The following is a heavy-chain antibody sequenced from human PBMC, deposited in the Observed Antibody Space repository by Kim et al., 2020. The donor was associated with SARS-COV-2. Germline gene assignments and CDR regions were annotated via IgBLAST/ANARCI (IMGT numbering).Heavy chain of an antibody. CDR2: INSGGDDT. Sequence: GGSLRLSCAASGFTFTTYSMSWVRQAPGEVLEWISSINSGGDDTYYADSVKGRFTISRDNSRNTVFLQMNGLRAEDTAVYYCARRSRGVGGFDYWGQGT. J-gene: IGHJ4*02. D-gene: IGHD3-10*01. CDR1: GFTFTTYS. CDR3: ARRSRGVGGFDY. V-gene: IGHV3-23*01.